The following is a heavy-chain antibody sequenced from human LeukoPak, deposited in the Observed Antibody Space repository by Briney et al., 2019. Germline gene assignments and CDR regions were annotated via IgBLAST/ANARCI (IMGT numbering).Heavy chain of an antibody. CDR3: ARRATGTTKWFDP. CDR2: IYPGDSDT. D-gene: IGHD1-1*01. V-gene: IGHV5-51*01. Sequence: GESLKISCKGSGYIFTNYWIGWVRQMPGKGLEWMGIIYPGDSDTRYSPSFQAQVTMSAAKSISTTYLKWSSLKASDTVMYYCARRATGTTKWFDPWGQGTLVTVSS. J-gene: IGHJ5*02. CDR1: GYIFTNYW.